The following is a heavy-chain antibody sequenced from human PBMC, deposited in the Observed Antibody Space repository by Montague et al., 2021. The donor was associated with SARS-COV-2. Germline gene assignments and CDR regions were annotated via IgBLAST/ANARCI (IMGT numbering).Heavy chain of an antibody. J-gene: IGHJ4*02. CDR1: GYSFTSYW. D-gene: IGHD6-13*01. CDR3: ARRGAVAGTDDH. Sequence: QSGAEVKKPGESLQISCKGSGYSFTSYWIGWVRQMPGKGLEWMGIIYPGDSDTRYSPSFQGQVTIPAYTSISTAYLQWSSLKASDTAMYYCARRGAVAGTDDHWGQGTLATVSS. CDR2: IYPGDSDT. V-gene: IGHV5-51*01.